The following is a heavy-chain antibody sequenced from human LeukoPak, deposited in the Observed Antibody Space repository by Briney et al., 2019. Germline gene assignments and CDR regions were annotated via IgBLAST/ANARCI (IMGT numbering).Heavy chain of an antibody. CDR1: GFTFSSYW. J-gene: IGHJ6*03. Sequence: GGSLRLSCAASGFTFSSYWMSWVRQAPGKGLEWVANIKQDGSEKYYVDSVKGRFTTSRDNAKNSLYLQMNSLRAEDTAVYYCGICYYDFWSGYYQNYYYYYMDVWGKGTTVTVSS. CDR2: IKQDGSEK. CDR3: GICYYDFWSGYYQNYYYYYMDV. V-gene: IGHV3-7*01. D-gene: IGHD3-3*01.